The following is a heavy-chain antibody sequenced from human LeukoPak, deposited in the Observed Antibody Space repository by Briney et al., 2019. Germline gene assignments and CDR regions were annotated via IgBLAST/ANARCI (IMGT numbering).Heavy chain of an antibody. CDR3: ARLDYDILTGPRDAFDI. V-gene: IGHV5-51*01. J-gene: IGHJ3*02. Sequence: GESLKISCKGSGYSFTSYWIGWVRQMPGKGLEWMGIIYPGDSDTRYSPSFQGQVTISADKSISTAYLQWSSLKASDTAMYYCARLDYDILTGPRDAFDIWGQGTMVTVSS. D-gene: IGHD3-9*01. CDR1: GYSFTSYW. CDR2: IYPGDSDT.